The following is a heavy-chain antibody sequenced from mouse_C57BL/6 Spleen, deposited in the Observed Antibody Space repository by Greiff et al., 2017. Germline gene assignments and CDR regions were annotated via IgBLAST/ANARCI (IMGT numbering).Heavy chain of an antibody. J-gene: IGHJ2*01. D-gene: IGHD4-1*01. CDR1: GYTFTSYW. Sequence: QVHVKQSGAELAKPGASVKLSCKASGYTFTSYWMHWVKQRPGQGLEWIGYINPSSGYTKYNQKFKDKATLTADKSSSTAYMQLSSLTYEDSAVYYCSRSANWDPCFDYWGQGTTLTVSS. CDR2: INPSSGYT. CDR3: SRSANWDPCFDY. V-gene: IGHV1-7*01.